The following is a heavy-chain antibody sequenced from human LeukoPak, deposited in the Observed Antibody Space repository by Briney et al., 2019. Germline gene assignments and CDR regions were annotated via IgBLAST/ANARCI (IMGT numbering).Heavy chain of an antibody. V-gene: IGHV1-18*01. Sequence: GASVKVSCKASGYTFTSYGISWVRQAPGQGLEWMGWISAYNGNTNYAQKLQGRVTMTTDTSTSTAYMELRSLRSDDTAVYYCARDGRYDFWSGYYTSGTMDVWGKGTTVTVSS. CDR1: GYTFTSYG. CDR3: ARDGRYDFWSGYYTSGTMDV. CDR2: ISAYNGNT. D-gene: IGHD3-3*01. J-gene: IGHJ6*03.